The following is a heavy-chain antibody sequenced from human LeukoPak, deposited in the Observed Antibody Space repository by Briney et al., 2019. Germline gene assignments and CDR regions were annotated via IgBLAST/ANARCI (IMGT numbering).Heavy chain of an antibody. CDR1: GFSLNTATVA. V-gene: IGHV2-5*01. CDR3: ARGPVFDY. CDR2: IYWNDDK. Sequence: SGPTLVNPTQTLTLTCTFSGFSLNTATVAVGWIRQPPGKALEWLALIYWNDDKRYIPSLKSRLTITKDTSKNQVVLTMTNMDPVDTATYYCARGPVFDYWGQGTPVTVSS. J-gene: IGHJ4*02. D-gene: IGHD1-14*01.